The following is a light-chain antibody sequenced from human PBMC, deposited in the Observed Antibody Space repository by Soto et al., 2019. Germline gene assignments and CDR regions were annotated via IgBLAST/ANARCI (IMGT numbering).Light chain of an antibody. V-gene: IGKV3-15*01. CDR2: GAS. CDR1: QSISDT. J-gene: IGKJ1*01. CDR3: QQYDNWPWT. Sequence: EIVMTQSPATLSVSPWGRATLSCRASQSISDTLAWYQQKPGQAPRLLIHGASTRAPGFPARFSGSGSGTDFTLTISSLQSEDFAVYYCQQYDNWPWTFGQGTKVDIK.